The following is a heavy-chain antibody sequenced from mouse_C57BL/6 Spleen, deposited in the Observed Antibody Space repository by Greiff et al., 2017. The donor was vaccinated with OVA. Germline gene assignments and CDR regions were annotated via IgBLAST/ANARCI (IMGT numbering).Heavy chain of an antibody. J-gene: IGHJ3*01. Sequence: VQLQQSGPELVKPGASVKISCKASGYTFTDYYMNWVKQSHGKSLEWIGDINPNNGGTSYNQKFKGKATLTVDKSSSTAYMELRSLTSEDSAVYYCARGTITTVVDAYWGQGTLVTVSA. D-gene: IGHD1-1*01. V-gene: IGHV1-26*01. CDR1: GYTFTDYY. CDR3: ARGTITTVVDAY. CDR2: INPNNGGT.